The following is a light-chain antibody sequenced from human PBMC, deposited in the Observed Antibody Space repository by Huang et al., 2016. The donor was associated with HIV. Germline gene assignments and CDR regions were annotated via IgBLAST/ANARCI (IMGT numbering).Light chain of an antibody. CDR1: QSLLQSNGYNY. CDR2: VAS. J-gene: IGKJ2*01. V-gene: IGKV2-28*01. CDR3: MQALQTPYT. Sequence: DIVMAQSPLSLSVTPGEPASISCRSSQSLLQSNGYNYLDWYLQKPGQSPQLLIYVASNGASGVPDRFSGSGSGIDFTLRISRVEAEDIGVYYCMQALQTPYTFGQGTKLEIK.